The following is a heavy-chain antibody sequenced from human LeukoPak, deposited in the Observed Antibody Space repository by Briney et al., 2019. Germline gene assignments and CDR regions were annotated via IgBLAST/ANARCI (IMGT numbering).Heavy chain of an antibody. CDR1: GGSFSGYY. D-gene: IGHD3-10*01. V-gene: IGHV4-34*01. J-gene: IGHJ4*02. CDR2: INHSGST. Sequence: PSETLSLTCAVYGGSFSGYYWSWIRQPPGKGLEWIGEINHSGSTNYNPSLKSRVTISVDTSKNQFSLKLSSVTAADTAVYYCASSSMVRGEENRSYYFDYWGQGTLVTVSS. CDR3: ASSSMVRGEENRSYYFDY.